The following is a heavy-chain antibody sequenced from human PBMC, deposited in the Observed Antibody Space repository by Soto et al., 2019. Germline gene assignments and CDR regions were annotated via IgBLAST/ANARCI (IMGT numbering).Heavy chain of an antibody. CDR3: AKHQGYYGSGNYCFDH. V-gene: IGHV4-39*01. J-gene: IGHJ4*02. Sequence: PSETLSLNCTVYGGSISRSSYYWGWIRQPPGKGLEWIGSIYYSGTTYYNPSLKSRVTVAVDTSKNQFSLKLTSVTAADTAVYYCAKHQGYYGSGNYCFDHWGQGTLVTVS. CDR1: GGSISRSSYY. CDR2: IYYSGTT. D-gene: IGHD3-10*01.